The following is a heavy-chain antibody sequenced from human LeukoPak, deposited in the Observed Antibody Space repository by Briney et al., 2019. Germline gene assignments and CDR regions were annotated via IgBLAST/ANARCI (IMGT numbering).Heavy chain of an antibody. CDR1: GGTFSSYA. CDR3: TREMYSSGWYSDY. Sequence: SVKVSFKASGGTFSSYAISWVRQAPGQGLEWMGRIIPILGIANYAQKFQGRVTITADKSTSTAYMELSSLRSEDTAVHYCTREMYSSGWYSDYWGQGTLVTVSS. D-gene: IGHD6-19*01. V-gene: IGHV1-69*04. CDR2: IIPILGIA. J-gene: IGHJ4*02.